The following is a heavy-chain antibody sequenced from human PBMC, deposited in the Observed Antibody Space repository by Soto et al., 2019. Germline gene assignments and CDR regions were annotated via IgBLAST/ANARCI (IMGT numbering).Heavy chain of an antibody. J-gene: IGHJ5*02. V-gene: IGHV1-2*02. CDR1: GYTFSGYY. D-gene: IGHD3-3*01. Sequence: SVEVSWKASGYTFSGYYMHWVRQAPGQGLECMGWINPNSGGTNYAQKFQGRVTMTRDTSISTAYMELSRLRSDDTAVYYCARGSQTYYDFWSGYSGNWFDPWGQGTLVTVSS. CDR3: ARGSQTYYDFWSGYSGNWFDP. CDR2: INPNSGGT.